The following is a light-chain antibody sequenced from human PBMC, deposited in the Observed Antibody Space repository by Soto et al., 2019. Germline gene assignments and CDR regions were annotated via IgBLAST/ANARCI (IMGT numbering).Light chain of an antibody. V-gene: IGLV2-11*01. J-gene: IGLJ1*01. CDR3: CSDAGSYV. CDR2: DVS. CDR1: SSDVGGYNY. Sequence: QSVLTQPRSVSGSPGQSVTISCTGTSSDVGGYNYVSWYQQHPGKAPKLMIYDVSKRPSGVPDRFSGSKSGNTASLTISGLQAEDEADYYCCSDAGSYVFGIGTKLTVL.